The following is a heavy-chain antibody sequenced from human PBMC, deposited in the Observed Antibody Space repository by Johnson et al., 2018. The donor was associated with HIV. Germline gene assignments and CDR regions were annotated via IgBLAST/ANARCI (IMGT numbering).Heavy chain of an antibody. Sequence: QVQLVESGGGVFQPGRSLRLSCAASGFTFSSYAMHWVRQAPGKGLEWVAVISYDGSNKYYADSVKGRFTISRDNSKNTLYLQMSSLRADDTAVYYCARDWEGYAFDIWGQGTMVTVSS. V-gene: IGHV3-30*04. J-gene: IGHJ3*02. CDR2: ISYDGSNK. D-gene: IGHD1-26*01. CDR1: GFTFSSYA. CDR3: ARDWEGYAFDI.